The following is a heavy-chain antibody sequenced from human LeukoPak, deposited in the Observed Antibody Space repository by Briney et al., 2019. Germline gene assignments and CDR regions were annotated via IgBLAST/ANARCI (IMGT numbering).Heavy chain of an antibody. CDR3: AKAHVDTLSRRGTGAFDI. D-gene: IGHD5-18*01. CDR2: ISGSGGST. J-gene: IGHJ3*02. CDR1: GFTFSSYA. Sequence: GGSLRLSCAASGFTFSSYAMSWVRQAPGKGLEWVSAISGSGGSTYYADSVKGRFTISRDNSKNTLYLQMNSLRAEDTAVYYCAKAHVDTLSRRGTGAFDIWSQGTMVTVSS. V-gene: IGHV3-23*01.